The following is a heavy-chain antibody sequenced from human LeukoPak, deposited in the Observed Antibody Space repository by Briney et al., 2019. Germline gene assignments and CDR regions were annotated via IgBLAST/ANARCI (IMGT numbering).Heavy chain of an antibody. CDR2: INHSGST. V-gene: IGHV4-34*01. CDR3: ARSGYYYGSASYIY. D-gene: IGHD3-10*01. J-gene: IGHJ4*02. Sequence: PGGSLRLSCAASGFTFSSYWMSWVRQPPGKGLEWIGEINHSGSTNYNPSLKSRVTISVDTSKNQFSLKLSSVTAADTAVYYCARSGYYYGSASYIYWGQGTLVTVSS. CDR1: GFTFSSYW.